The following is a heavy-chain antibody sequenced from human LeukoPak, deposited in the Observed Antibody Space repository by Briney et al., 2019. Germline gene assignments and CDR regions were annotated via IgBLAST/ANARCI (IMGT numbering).Heavy chain of an antibody. CDR1: GGSISSYF. Sequence: NPSETLSLTCTVSGGSISSYFWSWVRQSPGKGLEWIGFMHHSGSANSNPSLKSRVTISVDKSKNQFSLKLSSVTAADTAVYYCARVSFGYDFWSGYYISWFSGQDYYYYYYMDVWGKGTTVTVSS. J-gene: IGHJ6*03. V-gene: IGHV4-59*12. D-gene: IGHD3-3*01. CDR2: MHHSGSA. CDR3: ARVSFGYDFWSGYYISWFSGQDYYYYYYMDV.